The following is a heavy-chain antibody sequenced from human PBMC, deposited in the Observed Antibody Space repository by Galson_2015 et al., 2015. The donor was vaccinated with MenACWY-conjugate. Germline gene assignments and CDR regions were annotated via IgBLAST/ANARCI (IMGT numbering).Heavy chain of an antibody. Sequence: QSGAEVKKPGASVEVSCKASGYTFTSYGISWVRQAPGQGLEWMGWISAYNGNTNYAQKLQGRVTMTTDTSTSTAYMELRSLRSDDTAVYYCARDPGLRYFDWLLTQYGMDVWGQGTTVTVSS. CDR2: ISAYNGNT. J-gene: IGHJ6*02. CDR1: GYTFTSYG. V-gene: IGHV1-18*01. CDR3: ARDPGLRYFDWLLTQYGMDV. D-gene: IGHD3-9*01.